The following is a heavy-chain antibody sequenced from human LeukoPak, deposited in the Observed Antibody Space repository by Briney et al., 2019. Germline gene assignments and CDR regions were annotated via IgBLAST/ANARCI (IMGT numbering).Heavy chain of an antibody. Sequence: PSETLSLTCTVSGGSISSSSYYWGWIRQPPGKGLEWIGSIYYSGSTYYNPSLKSRVTISVDTSKNQFSLKLSSVTAADTAVYYCARLGYCSSTSCFNRFDPWGQGTLVTVSS. J-gene: IGHJ5*02. V-gene: IGHV4-39*01. CDR2: IYYSGST. CDR3: ARLGYCSSTSCFNRFDP. D-gene: IGHD2-2*01. CDR1: GGSISSSSYY.